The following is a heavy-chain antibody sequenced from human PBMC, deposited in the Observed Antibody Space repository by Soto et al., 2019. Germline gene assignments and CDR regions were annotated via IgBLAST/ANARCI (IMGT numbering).Heavy chain of an antibody. V-gene: IGHV1-2*04. CDR1: GYTFTGNS. CDR2: INPNNGGT. Sequence: ASVKVSCKASGYTFTGNSLHWVRQAPGQGLEWMGWINPNNGGTNYAQKFRGWVTMTRDTSISTAYMELSSLKSDDTAVYYCAGDGQRWLQAYDFDYWGQGTLVTVSS. CDR3: AGDGQRWLQAYDFDY. J-gene: IGHJ4*02. D-gene: IGHD5-12*01.